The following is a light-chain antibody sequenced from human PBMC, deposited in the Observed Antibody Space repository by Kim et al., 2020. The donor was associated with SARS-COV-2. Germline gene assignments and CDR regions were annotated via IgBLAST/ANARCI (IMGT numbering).Light chain of an antibody. CDR1: QSITRH. J-gene: IGKJ1*01. CDR2: AAS. Sequence: SAGGRVPFTCRASQSITRHFIWFQQKPGKAPKVLIYAASSLEIGVPSRFSGSGSGTDFTLTISSLQPEDFATYYCQQSYDNARTFGQGTKVDIK. CDR3: QQSYDNART. V-gene: IGKV1-39*01.